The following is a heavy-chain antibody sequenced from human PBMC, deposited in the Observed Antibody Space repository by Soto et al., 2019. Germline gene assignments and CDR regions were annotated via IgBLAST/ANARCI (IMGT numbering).Heavy chain of an antibody. Sequence: GASVKVSCKASGGTFSSYAISWVRQATGQGLEWMGGIIPIFGTANYAQKFQGRVTITADESTSTAYMELSSLRSEDTAVYYCARIEVVTTIPGRHYNYYGMDFWGQGTTVTVSS. CDR2: IIPIFGTA. CDR3: ARIEVVTTIPGRHYNYYGMDF. D-gene: IGHD5-12*01. J-gene: IGHJ6*02. V-gene: IGHV1-69*13. CDR1: GGTFSSYA.